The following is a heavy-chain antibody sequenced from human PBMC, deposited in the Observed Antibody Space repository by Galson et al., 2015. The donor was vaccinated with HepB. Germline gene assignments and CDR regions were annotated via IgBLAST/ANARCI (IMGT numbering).Heavy chain of an antibody. J-gene: IGHJ4*02. CDR1: GFTFSTYG. CDR3: AKDYYYDSSGYEPLAY. Sequence: SLRLSCAASGFTFSTYGMHWVRQAPGKGLEWVAVISYDGSKKYYADSVKGRFTISRDNSKNTLYLQMNSLSAEDTAVYYCAKDYYYDSSGYEPLAYWGQATLVTVSS. V-gene: IGHV3-30*18. CDR2: ISYDGSKK. D-gene: IGHD3-22*01.